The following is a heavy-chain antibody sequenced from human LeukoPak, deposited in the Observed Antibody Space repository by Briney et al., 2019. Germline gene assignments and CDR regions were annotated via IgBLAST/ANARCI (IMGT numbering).Heavy chain of an antibody. J-gene: IGHJ4*02. D-gene: IGHD1-26*01. Sequence: GGSLRLSCAASGFTVSSNYMSWVRQAPGKGLEWVAVISYDGSNKYYADSVKGRFTISRDNSKNTVYLQMNSLRAEDTAMYYCARDPLAGYSGSAVGFFDYWGQGTLVTVSS. V-gene: IGHV3-30*14. CDR3: ARDPLAGYSGSAVGFFDY. CDR1: GFTVSSNY. CDR2: ISYDGSNK.